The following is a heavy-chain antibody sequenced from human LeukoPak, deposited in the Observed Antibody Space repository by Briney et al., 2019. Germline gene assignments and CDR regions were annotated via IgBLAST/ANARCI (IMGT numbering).Heavy chain of an antibody. CDR3: ARDTVPPYYDFWSGYYTHFDY. J-gene: IGHJ4*02. D-gene: IGHD3-3*01. CDR1: GFTFSSYS. Sequence: GRSLRLSCAASGFTFSSYSMNWVRQAPGKGLEWVSSISSSSSYIYYADSVKGRFTISRDNAKNSLYLQMNSLRAEDTAVYYCARDTVPPYYDFWSGYYTHFDYWGQGTLVTVSS. V-gene: IGHV3-21*01. CDR2: ISSSSSYI.